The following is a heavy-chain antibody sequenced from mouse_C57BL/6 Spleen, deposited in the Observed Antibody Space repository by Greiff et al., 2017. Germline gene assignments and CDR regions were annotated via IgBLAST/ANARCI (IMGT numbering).Heavy chain of an antibody. Sequence: EVQRVESGGGLVKPGGSLKLSCAASGFTFSDYGMHWVRPAPEKGLEWVSYISSGSSTIYYADTVKGRFTISRDNAKNTLFLQMTSLRSEDTAMYYCARPAFYEGYYGSHDWGEGTTRTVSS. J-gene: IGHJ2*01. V-gene: IGHV5-17*01. CDR3: ARPAFYEGYYGSHD. D-gene: IGHD2-3*01. CDR2: ISSGSSTI. CDR1: GFTFSDYG.